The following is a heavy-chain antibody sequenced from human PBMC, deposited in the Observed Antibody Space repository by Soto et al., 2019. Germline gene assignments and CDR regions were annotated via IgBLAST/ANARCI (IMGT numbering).Heavy chain of an antibody. CDR2: ISGSGST. J-gene: IGHJ3*02. D-gene: IGHD6-6*01. Sequence: PVGSLRLSCAASGFTFSTYAMTWVRQAPGKGLAWLSSISGSGSTYYADSVKGRFTISRDNGKNSLFLQMSSLRVEDTAVYYCPRIQLGYDAFDIWGQGTMVTVSS. CDR3: PRIQLGYDAFDI. CDR1: GFTFSTYA. V-gene: IGHV3-21*06.